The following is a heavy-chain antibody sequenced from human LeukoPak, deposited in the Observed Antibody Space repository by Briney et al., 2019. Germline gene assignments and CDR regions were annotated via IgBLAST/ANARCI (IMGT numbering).Heavy chain of an antibody. D-gene: IGHD2-21*01. V-gene: IGHV1-24*01. CDR1: GYTLTELS. Sequence: ASVKVSCKVSGYTLTELSMHWVRQAPGKGLEWMGGFDPEDGETIYAQKFQGRVTMTEDTSTDTAYMGLSSLRSEDTAVYYCATDPLTATDDWSYMDVWGKGTTVTVSS. J-gene: IGHJ6*03. CDR3: ATDPLTATDDWSYMDV. CDR2: FDPEDGET.